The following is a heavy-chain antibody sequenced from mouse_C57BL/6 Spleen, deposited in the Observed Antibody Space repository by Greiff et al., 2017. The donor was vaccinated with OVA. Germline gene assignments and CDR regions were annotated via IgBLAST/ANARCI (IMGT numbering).Heavy chain of an antibody. Sequence: EVKLEESGGGLVQPGGSMKLSCAASGFTFSDAWMDWVRQSPEKGLEWVAEIRNKANNHATYYAESVKGRFTISRDDSKSSVYLQMNSLRAEDTGIYYCTFITTVVATKGDYYAMDYWGQGTSVTVSS. CDR3: TFITTVVATKGDYYAMDY. D-gene: IGHD1-1*01. CDR2: IRNKANNHAT. CDR1: GFTFSDAW. J-gene: IGHJ4*01. V-gene: IGHV6-6*01.